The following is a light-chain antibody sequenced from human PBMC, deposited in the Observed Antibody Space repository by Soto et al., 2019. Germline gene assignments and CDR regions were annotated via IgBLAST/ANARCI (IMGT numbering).Light chain of an antibody. V-gene: IGKV1-39*01. Sequence: DIQMTQSPSSLSASIGDRVSITCRAAYSISGYLNWYQQKPGKVPKLLIYGVSTLQRGVPSRFSGNGSETDFTLTITSLQSEDFATYYCQQTYSTPLTFGGGTKVEIK. CDR2: GVS. J-gene: IGKJ4*01. CDR1: YSISGY. CDR3: QQTYSTPLT.